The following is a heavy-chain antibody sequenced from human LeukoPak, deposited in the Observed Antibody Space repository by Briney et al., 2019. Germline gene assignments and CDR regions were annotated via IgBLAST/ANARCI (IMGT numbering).Heavy chain of an antibody. Sequence: SETLSLTCTVSGYSISSGYYWGWIRPPAGKGLEWIGRIYTSGSTNYNPSLKSRVTMSVDTSKNQFSLKLSSVTAADTAVYYCARGSSWYDNWFDPWGQGTLVTVSS. CDR1: GYSISSGYY. D-gene: IGHD6-13*01. J-gene: IGHJ5*02. CDR3: ARGSSWYDNWFDP. CDR2: IYTSGST. V-gene: IGHV4-4*07.